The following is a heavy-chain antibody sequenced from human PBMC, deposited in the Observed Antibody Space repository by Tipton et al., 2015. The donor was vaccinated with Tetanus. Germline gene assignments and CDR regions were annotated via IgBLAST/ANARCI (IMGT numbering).Heavy chain of an antibody. CDR2: IYSDGST. V-gene: IGHV4-4*07. CDR1: GGSVRTYY. D-gene: IGHD3-3*02. Sequence: QLVQSGPEVKPSETLSLTCTVSGGSVRTYYWTWIRQSPGKGLEWIGRIYSDGSTNKSPSLKSRIALSVDTSKNQVFLSMTSVTAADTAVYYCARADYRDSAFFLLDNWGPGILVTVSS. CDR3: ARADYRDSAFFLLDN. J-gene: IGHJ4*02.